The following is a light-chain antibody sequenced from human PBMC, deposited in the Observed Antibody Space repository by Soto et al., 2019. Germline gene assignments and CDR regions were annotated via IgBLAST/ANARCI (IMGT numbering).Light chain of an antibody. CDR1: QDIKNY. V-gene: IGKV1-16*02. J-gene: IGKJ4*01. CDR2: AAS. CDR3: QQYHSYPLS. Sequence: DIQMTQSPSSLSASVGDTVTITCRASQDIKNYLAWFQQKPGQAPKSLIFAASSLQSGAPSKFSGSGSGTDFTLTISSLQAEYVATYFCQQYHSYPLSFGGGTKVEIK.